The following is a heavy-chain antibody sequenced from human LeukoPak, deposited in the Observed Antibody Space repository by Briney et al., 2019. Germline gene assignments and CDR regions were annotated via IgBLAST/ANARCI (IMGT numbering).Heavy chain of an antibody. CDR2: ISYDGSNK. V-gene: IGHV3-30*18. CDR1: GFTFSSYG. J-gene: IGHJ6*04. D-gene: IGHD3-9*01. CDR3: AKENDDILTGYHYYCYGMDV. Sequence: GGSLRLSCAASGFTFSSYGMHWVRQAPGKGLEWVAVISYDGSNKYYADSVKGRFTISRDNSKSTLYLQMNSLRAEDTAVYYCAKENDDILTGYHYYCYGMDVWGKGTTVTVSS.